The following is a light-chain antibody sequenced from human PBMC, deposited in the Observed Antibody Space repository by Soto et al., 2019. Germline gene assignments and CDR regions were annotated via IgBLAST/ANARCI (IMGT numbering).Light chain of an antibody. CDR1: QRVSTSY. CDR2: ATS. CDR3: HQYGSSPFT. J-gene: IGKJ4*01. Sequence: EIVLTQSPGTLSLSPGERATISCRASQRVSTSYLAWYQQKPGQAPRLLIYATSNRATGIPDRFSGSGSGTDFSLTISRLEPEDFAVYYCHQYGSSPFTFGGGTKVEFK. V-gene: IGKV3-20*01.